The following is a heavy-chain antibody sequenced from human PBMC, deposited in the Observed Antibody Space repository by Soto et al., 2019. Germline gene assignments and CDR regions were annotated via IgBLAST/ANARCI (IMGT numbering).Heavy chain of an antibody. D-gene: IGHD5-12*01. CDR1: GFTFSSYG. J-gene: IGHJ6*02. CDR3: ARFGTVYSGYDQLVSYYYHGMDV. V-gene: IGHV3-33*01. Sequence: GSLRLSCAASGFTFSSYGMHWVRQAPGKGLEWVAVIWYDGSNKYYADSVKGRFTISRDNSKNTLYLLMNSLRAEDTAVYYCARFGTVYSGYDQLVSYYYHGMDVWGQGTTVTVSS. CDR2: IWYDGSNK.